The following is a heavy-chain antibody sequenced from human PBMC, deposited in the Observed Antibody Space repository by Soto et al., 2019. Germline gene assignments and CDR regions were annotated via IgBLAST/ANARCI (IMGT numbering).Heavy chain of an antibody. J-gene: IGHJ3*02. D-gene: IGHD4-4*01. CDR1: GGTFSSYA. Sequence: ASVKVSCQASGGTFSSYAISWVRQAPGQGLEWMGGIIPIFGTANYAQKFQGRVTITADESTSTAYMELSSLRSEDTAVYYCARAEVTHDAFDIWGQGTMVTVPS. V-gene: IGHV1-69*13. CDR3: ARAEVTHDAFDI. CDR2: IIPIFGTA.